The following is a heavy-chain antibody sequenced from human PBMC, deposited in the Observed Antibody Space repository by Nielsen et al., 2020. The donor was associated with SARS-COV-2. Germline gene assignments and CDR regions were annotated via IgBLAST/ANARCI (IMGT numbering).Heavy chain of an antibody. V-gene: IGHV3-11*01. CDR3: ARDLRYSSGWYSSAEYFQH. CDR1: GFTFSDYY. D-gene: IGHD6-19*01. Sequence: GESLKISCAASGFTFSDYYMSWIRQAPGKGLEWVSYISSSGSTIYYADSVKGRFTISRDNAKNSLYLQMNSLRAEDTAVYYCARDLRYSSGWYSSAEYFQHWGQGTLVTVSS. CDR2: ISSSGSTI. J-gene: IGHJ1*01.